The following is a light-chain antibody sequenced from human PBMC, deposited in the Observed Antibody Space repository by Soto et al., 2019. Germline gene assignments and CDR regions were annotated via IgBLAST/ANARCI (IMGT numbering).Light chain of an antibody. CDR1: RSDIGAGYD. J-gene: IGLJ1*01. CDR3: QSYDSSLSGSYV. V-gene: IGLV1-40*01. Sequence: LPILPPWAPWAPRQRVTISWTGWRSDIGAGYDVHWYQQLPGTAPKLLIYGNSNRPSGVPDRFSGSKSGTSASLAITGLQAEDEADYYCQSYDSSLSGSYVFGTGTKVTVL. CDR2: GNS.